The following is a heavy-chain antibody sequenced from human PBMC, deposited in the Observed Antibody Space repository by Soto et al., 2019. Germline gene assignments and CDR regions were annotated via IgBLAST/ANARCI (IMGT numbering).Heavy chain of an antibody. V-gene: IGHV3-23*01. CDR3: AKGLRGATVPIGY. J-gene: IGHJ4*02. CDR1: GFTFSSYA. CDR2: ISGSGGST. D-gene: IGHD3-10*01. Sequence: SGGSLRLSYAASGFTFSSYAMGWVRQAPGKGLEWVSAISGSGGSTYYADSVKGRFTISRDNSKNTLYLQMNSLRAEDTAVYYCAKGLRGATVPIGYWGQGTLVTVSS.